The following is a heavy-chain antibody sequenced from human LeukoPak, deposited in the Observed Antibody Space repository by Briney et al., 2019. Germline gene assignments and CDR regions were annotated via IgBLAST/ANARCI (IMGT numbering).Heavy chain of an antibody. CDR2: ISAYNGNT. V-gene: IGHV1-18*01. Sequence: ASVKVSCKASGYTFTSYGISWVRQAPGQGLEWMGWISAYNGNTNYAQKLQGRVTMTTDTSTSTAYMELRSLRSDDTAVYYCARCYCSGGSCYSDDAFDIWGQGTMVTVSS. J-gene: IGHJ3*02. CDR1: GYTFTSYG. D-gene: IGHD2-15*01. CDR3: ARCYCSGGSCYSDDAFDI.